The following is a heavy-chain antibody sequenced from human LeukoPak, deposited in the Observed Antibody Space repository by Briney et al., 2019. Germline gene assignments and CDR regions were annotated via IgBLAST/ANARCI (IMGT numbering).Heavy chain of an antibody. D-gene: IGHD2-2*02. Sequence: PGGSLRLSCAASGFTFSSYSMNWVRQAPGKGLEWVSYISSSSSTIYYADSVKGRFTISRDNAKNSLYLQMNSLRAEDTAVYYCAVKSGDIVVVPAAIADAFDIWGQGTMVTVSS. CDR3: AVKSGDIVVVPAAIADAFDI. CDR2: ISSSSSTI. J-gene: IGHJ3*02. V-gene: IGHV3-48*04. CDR1: GFTFSSYS.